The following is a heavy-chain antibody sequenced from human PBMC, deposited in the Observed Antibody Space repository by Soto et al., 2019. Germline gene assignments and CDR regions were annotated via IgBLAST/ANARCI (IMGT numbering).Heavy chain of an antibody. V-gene: IGHV3-21*01. J-gene: IGHJ4*02. CDR3: ARYKAWELPFDY. D-gene: IGHD1-26*01. CDR1: GFTFSSYS. CDR2: ISSSSSYI. Sequence: EVQLVESGGGLVKPGGSLRLSCAASGFTFSSYSMNWVRQAPGKGLEWVSSISSSSSYIYYADSVKGRFTISRDNAKNSLYLQMNSLRAEDTAVYYCARYKAWELPFDYWGQGTLVTVSS.